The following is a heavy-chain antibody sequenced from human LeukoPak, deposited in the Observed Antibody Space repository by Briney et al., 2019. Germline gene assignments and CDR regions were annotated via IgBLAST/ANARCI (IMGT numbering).Heavy chain of an antibody. CDR3: AAGGSKRHIVVVAVGY. CDR1: GFTFSSYA. J-gene: IGHJ4*02. Sequence: GGSLRLSCAASGFTFSSYAMSWVRQAPGKGLEWVSAISGSGGSTYYADSVKGRFTISRDNSKNTLYLQMNSLRAEDTAVYYCAAGGSKRHIVVVAVGYWGQGTLVTVSS. CDR2: ISGSGGST. D-gene: IGHD2-21*01. V-gene: IGHV3-23*01.